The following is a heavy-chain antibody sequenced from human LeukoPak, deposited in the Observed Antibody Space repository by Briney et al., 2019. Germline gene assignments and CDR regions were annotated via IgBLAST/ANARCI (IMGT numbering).Heavy chain of an antibody. J-gene: IGHJ4*02. CDR3: ARVWGDRLLWFGELDYYFDY. CDR1: GGSISSGDYY. Sequence: SETLSLTCTVSGGSISSGDYYWSWIRQPPEKGLEWIGYIYYSGSTYYNPSLKSRVTISVDTSKNQFSLKLSSVTAADTAVYYCARVWGDRLLWFGELDYYFDYWGQGTLVTVSS. CDR2: IYYSGST. V-gene: IGHV4-30-4*01. D-gene: IGHD3-10*01.